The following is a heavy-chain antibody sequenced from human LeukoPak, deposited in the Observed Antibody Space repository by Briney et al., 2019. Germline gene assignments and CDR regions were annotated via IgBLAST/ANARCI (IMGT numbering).Heavy chain of an antibody. CDR2: ISAYNGDT. D-gene: IGHD2-2*01. CDR3: ARGGGFCSTTRCRNWVDH. V-gene: IGHV1-18*01. CDR1: GYPFSTYA. Sequence: GSVMVSCKASGYPFSTYAITWVRRAPGQGLEWMGWISAYNGDTKYAQNLQGRVTMPTDTSTSTAYMELRSLRSDDTAVYYCARGGGFCSTTRCRNWVDHWGQGTLVTVSS. J-gene: IGHJ5*02.